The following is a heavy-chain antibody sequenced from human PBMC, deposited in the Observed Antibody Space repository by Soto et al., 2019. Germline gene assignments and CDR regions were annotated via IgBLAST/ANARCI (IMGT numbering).Heavy chain of an antibody. CDR2: IKSKTDGGTT. CDR3: TNSGWYAYYYYGMDV. Sequence: GGSLRLSCAASGFTFSNAWMNWVRQAPGKGLEWVGRIKSKTDGGTTDYAAPVKGRFTISRDDSKNTLYLQMNSLKTEDTAVYYCTNSGWYAYYYYGMDVWGQGTTVTVSS. V-gene: IGHV3-15*07. J-gene: IGHJ6*02. CDR1: GFTFSNAW. D-gene: IGHD6-19*01.